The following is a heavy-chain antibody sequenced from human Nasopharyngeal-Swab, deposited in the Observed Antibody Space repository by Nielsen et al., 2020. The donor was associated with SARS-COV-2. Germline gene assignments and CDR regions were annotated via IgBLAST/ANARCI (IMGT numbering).Heavy chain of an antibody. CDR2: INSDGSST. V-gene: IGHV3-74*01. CDR1: GFTFSSYW. Sequence: GGSLRPSCAASGFTFSSYWMHWVRQAPGKGLVWVSRINSDGSSTSYADSVKGRFTISRDNAKNTLYLQMNSLRAEDTAVYYCARDLRFFTPSNYYYYGMDVWGQGTTVTVSS. J-gene: IGHJ6*02. D-gene: IGHD3-3*01. CDR3: ARDLRFFTPSNYYYYGMDV.